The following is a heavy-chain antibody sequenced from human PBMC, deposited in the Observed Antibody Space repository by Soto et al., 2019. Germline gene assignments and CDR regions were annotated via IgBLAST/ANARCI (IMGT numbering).Heavy chain of an antibody. D-gene: IGHD1-7*01. CDR1: GFTFSTYA. Sequence: LRLSCAASGFTFSTYALSWVRQAPGKGLEWVSAISANGQGIYYADSVRGRFTISRDNSKNTIFLHMDSLRAEDTAVYYCAKDRNYPRDQFHYWGQGTLVTVSS. CDR2: ISANGQGI. V-gene: IGHV3-23*01. CDR3: AKDRNYPRDQFHY. J-gene: IGHJ4*02.